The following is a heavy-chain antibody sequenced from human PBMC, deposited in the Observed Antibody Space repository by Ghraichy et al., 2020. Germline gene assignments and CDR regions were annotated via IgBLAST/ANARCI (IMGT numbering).Heavy chain of an antibody. D-gene: IGHD3-22*01. J-gene: IGHJ4*02. Sequence: GGSLRLSCAASGFTFSSYAMHWVRQAPGKGLEWVAVISYDGSNKYYADSVKGRFTISRDNSKNTLYLQMNSLRAEDTAVYYCARDNTDPWGEVVIPHLVYWGQGTLVTVSS. CDR1: GFTFSSYA. CDR2: ISYDGSNK. CDR3: ARDNTDPWGEVVIPHLVY. V-gene: IGHV3-30*04.